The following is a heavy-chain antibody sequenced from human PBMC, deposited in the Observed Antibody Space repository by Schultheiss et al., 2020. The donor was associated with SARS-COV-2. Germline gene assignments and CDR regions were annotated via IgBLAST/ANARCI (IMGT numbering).Heavy chain of an antibody. Sequence: GESLKISCAASGFTFSNYAMTWVRQAPGKGLEWVSVISWNSGSIGYADSVKGRFTISRDNAKNTLYLQMNSLRAEDTAVYYCARAGRRDPFDYWGQGTLVTVSS. CDR2: ISWNSGSI. J-gene: IGHJ4*02. D-gene: IGHD5-24*01. V-gene: IGHV3-23*01. CDR1: GFTFSNYA. CDR3: ARAGRRDPFDY.